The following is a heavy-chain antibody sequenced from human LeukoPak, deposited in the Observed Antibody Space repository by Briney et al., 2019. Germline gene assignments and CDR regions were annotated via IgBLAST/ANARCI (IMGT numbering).Heavy chain of an antibody. J-gene: IGHJ4*02. CDR1: GFTFDDYG. CDR3: ARELRGSYHQSYFDY. CDR2: INWNGGST. V-gene: IGHV3-20*04. D-gene: IGHD1-26*01. Sequence: GGSLRLSCAASGFTFDDYGMSWVRQAPGKGLEWVSGINWNGGSTGYADSVKGRFTISRDNAKNSLYLQMNSLRAEDTALYYCARELRGSYHQSYFDYWGQGTLVTVSS.